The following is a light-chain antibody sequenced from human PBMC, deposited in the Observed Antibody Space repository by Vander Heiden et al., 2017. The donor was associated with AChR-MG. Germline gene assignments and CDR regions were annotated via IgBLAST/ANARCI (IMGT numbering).Light chain of an antibody. CDR2: GDH. J-gene: IGLJ2*01. CDR1: TSAGKS. CDR3: QVWDSPARPGL. Sequence: SYVLTQPPSVSVAPGQTATITCAGDTSAGKSVHWYQQKPGQAPILVVFGDHDRPSDIPDRFSGSNSGNTATLNISRVEAGDEADVVGQVWDSPARPGLFGGGTRLTVL. V-gene: IGLV3-21*02.